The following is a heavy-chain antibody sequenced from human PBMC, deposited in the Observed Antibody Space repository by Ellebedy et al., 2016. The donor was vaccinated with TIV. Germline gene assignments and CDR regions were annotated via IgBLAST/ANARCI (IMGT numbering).Heavy chain of an antibody. CDR2: ISWNSGSI. V-gene: IGHV3-9*01. CDR3: AKDKAVVYAFDM. J-gene: IGHJ3*02. CDR1: GFTFDDYA. D-gene: IGHD4-23*01. Sequence: GGSLRLXCEASGFTFDDYAMHWVRHAPGKGLEWVSGISWNSGSIGYADSVKGRSTISRDNAKNSLYLQMNSLRPEDTALYYCAKDKAVVYAFDMWGQGTMVTVSS.